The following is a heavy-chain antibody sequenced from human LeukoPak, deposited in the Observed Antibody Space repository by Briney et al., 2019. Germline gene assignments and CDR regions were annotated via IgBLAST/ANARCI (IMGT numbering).Heavy chain of an antibody. D-gene: IGHD3-3*01. CDR1: GYTFTSYG. CDR3: ARGGGYVGVVIIPRYYFDY. J-gene: IGHJ4*02. V-gene: IGHV1-18*01. CDR2: ISAYNGNT. Sequence: VASVKVSCKASGYTFTSYGISWVRQAPGQGLEWMGWISAYNGNTNYAQKLQGRVTMTTDTSTSTAYMELRSLRSDDTAVYYCARGGGYVGVVIIPRYYFDYWGQGTLVTVSS.